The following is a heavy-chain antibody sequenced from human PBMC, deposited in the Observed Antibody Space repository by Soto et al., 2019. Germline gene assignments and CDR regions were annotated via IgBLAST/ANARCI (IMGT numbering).Heavy chain of an antibody. V-gene: IGHV4-30-4*01. J-gene: IGHJ5*02. CDR2: IYHTGTA. CDR3: ARQVYGDYLGGNWFDP. D-gene: IGHD4-17*01. Sequence: SETLSLTCTVSGASITSADYSWNWIRQPPGKGLEWIGYIYHTGTAYYNPPLKSRVNLFADTSRNQFSLTMKSVTVADTALYFCARQVYGDYLGGNWFDPWGQGVPVTVSS. CDR1: GASITSADYS.